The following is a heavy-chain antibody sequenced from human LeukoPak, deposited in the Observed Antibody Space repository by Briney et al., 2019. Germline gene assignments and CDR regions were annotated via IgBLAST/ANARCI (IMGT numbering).Heavy chain of an antibody. D-gene: IGHD2-15*01. CDR3: ARWGGYCSGGSCYPLYYFDS. CDR2: IHPPDSDT. CDR1: GYSFTSYW. V-gene: IGHV5-51*01. Sequence: GESLKISCKGSGYSFTSYWIGWVRQMPGKGLEWMEIIHPPDSDTRYSPSFQGQVTISADKSISTAYLQWNSLKASDTAMYYCARWGGYCSGGSCYPLYYFDSWGQGTLVTVSS. J-gene: IGHJ4*02.